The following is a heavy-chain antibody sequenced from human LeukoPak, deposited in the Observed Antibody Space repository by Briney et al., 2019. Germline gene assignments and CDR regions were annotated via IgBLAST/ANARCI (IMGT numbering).Heavy chain of an antibody. V-gene: IGHV4-34*01. CDR1: GGSFSGYY. CDR2: INHSGST. J-gene: IGHJ6*02. CDR3: ARPMITFGGVIVSDGMDV. D-gene: IGHD3-16*02. Sequence: PSETLSLTCAVYGGSFSGYYWSWIRQPPGKGLEWIGEINHSGSTNYNPSLKSRVTISVDTSKNQFSLKLSSVTAADTAVYYCARPMITFGGVIVSDGMDVWGRGTTVTVSS.